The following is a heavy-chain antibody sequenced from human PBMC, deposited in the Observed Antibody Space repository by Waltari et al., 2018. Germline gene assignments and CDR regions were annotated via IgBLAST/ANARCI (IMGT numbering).Heavy chain of an antibody. CDR2: IRTSMNTI. Sequence: EVQLVESGGGLVQPGGSLRLSCAASGFTFSSYSMNWVRQTPGKGLDGVSYIRTSMNTIYYADSVKGRFTISRDTAKNSLHLQMNSLRAEDTAVYYCARNYYGDYALDYWGHGTLVTVSS. J-gene: IGHJ4*01. V-gene: IGHV3-48*01. CDR3: ARNYYGDYALDY. D-gene: IGHD4-17*01. CDR1: GFTFSSYS.